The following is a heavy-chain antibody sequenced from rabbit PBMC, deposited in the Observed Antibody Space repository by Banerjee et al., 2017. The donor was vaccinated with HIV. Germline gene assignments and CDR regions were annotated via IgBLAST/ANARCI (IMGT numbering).Heavy chain of an antibody. V-gene: IGHV1S40*01. Sequence: ASWVNGRFTISKTSSTTVTLQMTSLTGADTATYFCARGMSDYSGIYLYLWGPGTLVTVS. D-gene: IGHD1-1*01. CDR3: ARGMSDYSGIYLYL. J-gene: IGHJ4*01.